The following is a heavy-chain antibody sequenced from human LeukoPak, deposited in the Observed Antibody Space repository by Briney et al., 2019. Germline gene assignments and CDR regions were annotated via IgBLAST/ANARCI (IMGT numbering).Heavy chain of an antibody. CDR2: TSGGGGST. CDR3: AKCHYSGNYGGFDC. J-gene: IGHJ4*02. V-gene: IGHV3-23*01. CDR1: GFPFTSHA. D-gene: IGHD1-26*01. Sequence: SGGSLRLSCAASGFPFTSHAMSWVRQPPGKGLEWASATSGGGGSTYYADSVKGRFTISRDNSKNTLYLQINSLRVEDTAVYFCAKCHYSGNYGGFDCWGQGTLVTVSS.